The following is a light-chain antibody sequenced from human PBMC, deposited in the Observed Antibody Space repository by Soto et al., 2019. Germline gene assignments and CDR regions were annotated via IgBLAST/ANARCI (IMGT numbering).Light chain of an antibody. CDR2: SDN. Sequence: QSVLTQPPSVSGTPGQRVTISCSGGISNIGSNYVHWFQQLPGTAPKILSISDNQRPSAVPDRCSASTSGTSASLPISALQPEDEAAYYCAAWDDTVRSYVFGTGTKLTVL. CDR3: AAWDDTVRSYV. CDR1: ISNIGSNY. V-gene: IGLV1-47*02. J-gene: IGLJ1*01.